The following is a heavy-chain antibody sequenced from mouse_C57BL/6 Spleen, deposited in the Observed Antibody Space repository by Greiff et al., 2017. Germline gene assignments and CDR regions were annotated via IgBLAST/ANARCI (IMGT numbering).Heavy chain of an antibody. CDR2: INPGSGGT. Sequence: VQLQQSGAELVRPGTSVKVSCKASGYAFTSYLIEWVKQRPGQGLEWIGVINPGSGGTNYNEKFKGKATLTADKSSSTAYMQLSSLTSDDAAVYFCGRRGYGSHFDYWGQGTTRTVSS. CDR3: GRRGYGSHFDY. CDR1: GYAFTSYL. D-gene: IGHD1-1*01. V-gene: IGHV1-54*01. J-gene: IGHJ2*01.